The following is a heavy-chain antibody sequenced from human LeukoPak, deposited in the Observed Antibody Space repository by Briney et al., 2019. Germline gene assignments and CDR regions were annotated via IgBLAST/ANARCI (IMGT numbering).Heavy chain of an antibody. V-gene: IGHV4-4*02. D-gene: IGHD4-17*01. CDR1: GGSLSSRNW. Sequence: AGTLSLTLAVSGGSLSSRNWRSWVRQPPGKGLEWIGEIYHSGGINYNPSLKSRVTISIDKSNSQFSLKLNSVTAADTAVYYCARGSYGAFRYGDLDYWGQGTLVTVSS. CDR2: IYHSGGI. J-gene: IGHJ4*02. CDR3: ARGSYGAFRYGDLDY.